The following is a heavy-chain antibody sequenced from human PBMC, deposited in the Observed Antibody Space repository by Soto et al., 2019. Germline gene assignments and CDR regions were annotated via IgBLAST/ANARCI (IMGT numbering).Heavy chain of an antibody. CDR1: GYSFTSYW. V-gene: IGHV5-51*01. CDR3: ARVLRYFDPTNFDY. Sequence: GESLKISCKGSGYSFTSYWIGWVRQMPGKGLEWMGIIYPGDSDTRYSPSFQGQVTISADKSISTAYLKLSSVTAADTAVYYCARVLRYFDPTNFDYWGQGTLVTVSS. D-gene: IGHD3-9*01. CDR2: IYPGDSDT. J-gene: IGHJ4*02.